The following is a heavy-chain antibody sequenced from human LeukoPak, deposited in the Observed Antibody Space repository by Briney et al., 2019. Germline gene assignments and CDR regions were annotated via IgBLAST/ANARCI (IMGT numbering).Heavy chain of an antibody. J-gene: IGHJ4*02. D-gene: IGHD2-21*02. CDR1: GFTLSSHE. CDR2: ISDVGRSDI. Sequence: GGSLRLSCAASGFTLSSHEINWVRQAPGKGLERVSYISDVGRSDIYFADSVKGRFTLSRDNAKNSLYLQMNSLRAEDTAIYYCARETPNCGGDCFDYWGQGTLVTVSS. V-gene: IGHV3-48*03. CDR3: ARETPNCGGDCFDY.